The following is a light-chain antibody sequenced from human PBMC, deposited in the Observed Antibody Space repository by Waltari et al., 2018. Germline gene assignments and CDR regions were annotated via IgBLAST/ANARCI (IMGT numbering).Light chain of an antibody. CDR1: SSDVGCYNL. Sequence: QSALTPPASVSGSPGQSITISCTGTSSDVGCYNLVPCYQQHPGKAPKLMIYEVSKRPSGVSNRFSGSKSGNTASLTISGLQAEDEADYYCCSYAGSSTFHVVFGGGTKLTVL. CDR3: CSYAGSSTFHVV. J-gene: IGLJ2*01. V-gene: IGLV2-23*02. CDR2: EVS.